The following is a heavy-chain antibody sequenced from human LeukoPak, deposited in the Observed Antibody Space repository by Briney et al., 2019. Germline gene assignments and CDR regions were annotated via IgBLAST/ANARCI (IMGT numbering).Heavy chain of an antibody. J-gene: IGHJ4*02. CDR2: IIPIFGTA. V-gene: IGHV1-69*13. CDR3: ASRLYCSNTRCRNFPFAY. Sequence: SVKVSCKASGGTFSRYAVSWVRQAPGQGLEWMGRIIPIFGTANYAQKFQDRVTITADESTSTAYMELSSLRSEDTAIYYCASRLYCSNTRCRNFPFAYWGQGTLVTVSS. CDR1: GGTFSRYA. D-gene: IGHD2-2*01.